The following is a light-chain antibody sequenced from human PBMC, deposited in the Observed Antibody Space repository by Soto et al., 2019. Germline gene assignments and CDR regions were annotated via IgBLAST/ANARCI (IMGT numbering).Light chain of an antibody. CDR2: DAS. Sequence: DIVLTQSPATLSLSPGERATLSCMASQSVSSYLAWYQQKPGQAPRLLIYDASNRATGIPARFSGSGSGTDFTLTISSLEPEDFAVYYCQQRSNWPPEVTFGQGTRLEIK. CDR3: QQRSNWPPEVT. V-gene: IGKV3-11*01. CDR1: QSVSSY. J-gene: IGKJ5*01.